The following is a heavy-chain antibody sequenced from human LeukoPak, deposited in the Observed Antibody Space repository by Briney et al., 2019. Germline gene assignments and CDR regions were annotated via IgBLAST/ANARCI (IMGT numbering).Heavy chain of an antibody. V-gene: IGHV3-30*18. CDR3: AKDQEKYYYDSSGYPDY. CDR2: ISYDGSNK. CDR1: GFTFSSYG. D-gene: IGHD3-22*01. Sequence: GGSLRLSCAASGFTFSSYGMHWVRQAPGKGLEWVAVISYDGSNKYYADSVKGRFIISRDNSKNTLYLQMNSLRAEDTAVYYCAKDQEKYYYDSSGYPDYWGQGTLVTVSS. J-gene: IGHJ4*02.